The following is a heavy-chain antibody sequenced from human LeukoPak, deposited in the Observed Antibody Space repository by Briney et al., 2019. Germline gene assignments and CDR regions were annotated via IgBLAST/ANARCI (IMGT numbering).Heavy chain of an antibody. D-gene: IGHD1-26*01. CDR3: ARGNSGYLGY. CDR1: GDSVSINSAA. V-gene: IGHV6-1*01. CDR2: TYYRSKWYN. Sequence: SPTLSLTFAISGDSVSINSAAWNWIRQSPSRGLEWLGRTYYRSKWYNGYAPSVNSRITINPDTTKNQVSLQLNSVTPEDTAVYYCARGNSGYLGYWGQGILVTVSS. J-gene: IGHJ4*02.